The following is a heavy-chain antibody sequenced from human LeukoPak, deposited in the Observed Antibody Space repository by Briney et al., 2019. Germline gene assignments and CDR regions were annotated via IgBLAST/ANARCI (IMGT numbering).Heavy chain of an antibody. J-gene: IGHJ4*02. Sequence: GGSLRLSCVASGFTFNSYAMYWVRQAPGKGLEWISGIFGSGGSAHYADSVKGRFTISRDNSKNTVYLQLDSLRAEDTAVYYCGKTTVGYSSGRYPGWPVDYWGQGALVTVSS. D-gene: IGHD2-15*01. CDR2: IFGSGGSA. V-gene: IGHV3-23*01. CDR1: GFTFNSYA. CDR3: GKTTVGYSSGRYPGWPVDY.